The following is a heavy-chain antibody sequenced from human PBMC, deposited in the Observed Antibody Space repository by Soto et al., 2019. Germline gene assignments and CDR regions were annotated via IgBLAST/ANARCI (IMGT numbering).Heavy chain of an antibody. D-gene: IGHD2-2*01. J-gene: IGHJ6*02. Sequence: QVQLVQSGAEVKKPGSSVKVSCKASGGTFSSYAISCVRQAPGQGLEWMGGIIPIPGTANYAQKFQGRVTITADESTSTAYMELSSLRSEDTAVYYCARSQGSSTSLEIYYYYYYGMDVWCQGNTVTVPS. CDR1: GGTFSSYA. CDR2: IIPIPGTA. CDR3: ARSQGSSTSLEIYYYYYYGMDV. V-gene: IGHV1-69*01.